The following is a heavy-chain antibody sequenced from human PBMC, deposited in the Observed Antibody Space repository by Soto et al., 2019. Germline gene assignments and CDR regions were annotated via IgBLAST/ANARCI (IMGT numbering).Heavy chain of an antibody. D-gene: IGHD3-16*01. CDR2: ISCNSGSI. CDR1: GFTFDDYA. Sequence: EVQLVESGGGLVQPGRSLRLSCAASGFTFDDYAMHWVRQAPGKGLEWVSGISCNSGSIDYADSVKGRFTISRDNAKNSLYLQRTRLRADDSALYYCAKGKHGYDYIWGSDAPYYFDCLVQGTLGNVSS. V-gene: IGHV3-9*01. CDR3: AKGKHGYDYIWGSDAPYYFDC. J-gene: IGHJ4*02.